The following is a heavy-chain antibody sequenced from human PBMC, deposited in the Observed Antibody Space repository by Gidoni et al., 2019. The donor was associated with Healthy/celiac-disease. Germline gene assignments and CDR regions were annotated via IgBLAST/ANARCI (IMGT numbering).Heavy chain of an antibody. J-gene: IGHJ5*02. CDR3: ARDGENYGGSYNWFDP. Sequence: QVQLVQSGAEVKTPGSSVKVSCKASGGTFSSYAIRWVRQAPGQWLEWKGGIIPICGTANYAQKFQGRVTITADESTSTAYMELSSLRSEDTAVYYCARDGENYGGSYNWFDPWGQGTLVTVSS. D-gene: IGHD4-17*01. CDR1: GGTFSSYA. CDR2: IIPICGTA. V-gene: IGHV1-69*01.